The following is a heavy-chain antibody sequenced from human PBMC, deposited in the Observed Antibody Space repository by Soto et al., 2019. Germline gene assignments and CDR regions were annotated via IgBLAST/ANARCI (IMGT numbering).Heavy chain of an antibody. CDR1: GFTFDDYA. CDR3: ATDQKAYGGYYAFDI. CDR2: ISWNSGSI. V-gene: IGHV3-9*01. D-gene: IGHD3-22*01. J-gene: IGHJ3*02. Sequence: PGGSLRLSCAASGFTFDDYAMHWVRQAPGKGLEWVSGISWNSGSIGYADSVKGRFTISRDNAKNSLYLQMNSLRSEDTAVYYCATDQKAYGGYYAFDIWGQGTMVTVSS.